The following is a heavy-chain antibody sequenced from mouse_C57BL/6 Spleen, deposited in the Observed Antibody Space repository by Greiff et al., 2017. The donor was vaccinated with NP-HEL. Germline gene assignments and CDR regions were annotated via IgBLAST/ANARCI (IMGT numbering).Heavy chain of an antibody. D-gene: IGHD1-1*01. J-gene: IGHJ1*03. Sequence: EVMLVESGGGLVKPGGSLKLSCAASGFTFSSYAMSWVRQTPEKRLEWVATISDGGSYTYYPDNVKGRFTITRDNTKNNLYLQMSHLKSEDTAMYYCASVTTVVGGYFDVWGTGTTVTVSS. CDR1: GFTFSSYA. CDR2: ISDGGSYT. V-gene: IGHV5-4*03. CDR3: ASVTTVVGGYFDV.